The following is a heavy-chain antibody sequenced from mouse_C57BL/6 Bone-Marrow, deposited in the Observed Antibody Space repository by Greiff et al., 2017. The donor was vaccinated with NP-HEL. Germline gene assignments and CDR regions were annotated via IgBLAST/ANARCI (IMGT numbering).Heavy chain of an antibody. CDR2: IHPNSGST. Sequence: QVQLQQSGAELVKPGASVKLSCKASGYTFTSYWMHWVKQRPGQGLEWIGMIHPNSGSTNYNEKFKSKATLTVDKSSSTAYMQLSSLTSEDSAVYYCAREGVYFTDYWGQGTTLTVSS. V-gene: IGHV1-64*01. CDR1: GYTFTSYW. CDR3: AREGVYFTDY. J-gene: IGHJ2*01. D-gene: IGHD2-1*01.